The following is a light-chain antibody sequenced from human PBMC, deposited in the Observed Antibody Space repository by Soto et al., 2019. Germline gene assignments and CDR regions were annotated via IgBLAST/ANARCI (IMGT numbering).Light chain of an antibody. CDR1: SSDVGGYNY. CDR2: EVT. Sequence: QSVLTQPASVSRTPGQSITISCTGTSSDVGGYNYVSWYQQYPGKAPKLMIYEVTQRPSGVSSRFSGSTAGNTASLTISGLQDEDESNYYCSSYRSTSVYVFGTGTKVTVL. J-gene: IGLJ1*01. V-gene: IGLV2-14*01. CDR3: SSYRSTSVYV.